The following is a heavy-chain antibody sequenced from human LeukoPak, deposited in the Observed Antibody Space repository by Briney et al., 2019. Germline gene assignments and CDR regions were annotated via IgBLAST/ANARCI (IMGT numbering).Heavy chain of an antibody. CDR1: GGSVSSGTYY. V-gene: IGHV4-61*01. J-gene: IGHJ4*02. D-gene: IGHD6-6*01. CDR3: ARAAHIAARPLHPLSDY. CDR2: IYYTGST. Sequence: SETLSLTCTVSGGSVSSGTYYWSWIRQPPGKGLEWIGYIYYTGSTNYNPSLKSRLTISVDTSKNQFSLKLSSVTAADTAVYYCARAAHIAARPLHPLSDYWGQGTLVTVSS.